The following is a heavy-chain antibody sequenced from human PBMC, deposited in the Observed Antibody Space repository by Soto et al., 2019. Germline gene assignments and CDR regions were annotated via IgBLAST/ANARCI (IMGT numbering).Heavy chain of an antibody. CDR1: GGSVSSGSYY. CDR3: ARALWYVSSGYYLDY. CDR2: IYYSGST. D-gene: IGHD3-22*01. J-gene: IGHJ4*02. Sequence: SETLSLTCTVSGGSVSSGSYYWSWIRQPPGKGLEWIGYIYYSGSTNYNPSLKRRVTISVDTSKNQFYLKLRSVTAAATAVYYCARALWYVSSGYYLDYWGQGTLVTVSS. V-gene: IGHV4-61*01.